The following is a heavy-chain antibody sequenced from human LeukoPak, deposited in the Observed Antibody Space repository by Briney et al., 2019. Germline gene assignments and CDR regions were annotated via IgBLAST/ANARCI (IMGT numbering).Heavy chain of an antibody. CDR1: GFSFSSYG. D-gene: IGHD3-16*01. CDR2: IQYDGNNK. V-gene: IGHV3-30*02. J-gene: IGHJ6*03. CDR3: AKEYEGGGNYYFYYMDV. Sequence: GGALRLSCGASGFSFSSYGMHWVRQALGRGLEWVAFIQYDGNNKYYADSLKGRFTISRDNSKNTLYLQMSSLIPEDTAVYYCAKEYEGGGNYYFYYMDVWGRGTTVTISS.